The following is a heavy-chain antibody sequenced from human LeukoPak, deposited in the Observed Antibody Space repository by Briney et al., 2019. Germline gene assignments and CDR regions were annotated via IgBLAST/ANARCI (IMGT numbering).Heavy chain of an antibody. D-gene: IGHD3-3*01. J-gene: IGHJ4*02. V-gene: IGHV4-4*07. Sequence: SETLSLICTVPGGSINSYYWNWIRQPAGKGLEWIGHIYTRGSTKYNPSLKSRVTMSIDTSRNQFSLNLYSVTAADTAVYYCATNYTAVSAFDSWGQGTLVTVSS. CDR1: GGSINSYY. CDR3: ATNYTAVSAFDS. CDR2: IYTRGST.